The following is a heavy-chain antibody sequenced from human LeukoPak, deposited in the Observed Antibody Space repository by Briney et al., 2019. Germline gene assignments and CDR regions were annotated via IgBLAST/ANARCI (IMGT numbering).Heavy chain of an antibody. CDR3: ATEQIWLRRAFDT. J-gene: IGHJ3*02. CDR2: IGPHSTFT. CDR1: GFTFTDHY. Sequence: ASVKVSCKSSGFTFTDHYIHWVRQGPGQGLEWMGYIGPHSTFTSSPQEFQGRVTMTRDASMSTAYMELTRLTSDDTAVYYCATEQIWLRRAFDTWGQGTMVTVSS. D-gene: IGHD5-12*01. V-gene: IGHV1-2*02.